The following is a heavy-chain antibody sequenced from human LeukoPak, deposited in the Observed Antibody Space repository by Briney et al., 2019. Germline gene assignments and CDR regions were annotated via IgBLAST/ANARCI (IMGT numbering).Heavy chain of an antibody. CDR3: AKPGGDFWSGSYFDH. J-gene: IGHJ4*02. CDR2: ISYDGSNK. CDR1: GFTFSSYA. V-gene: IGHV3-30-3*01. Sequence: GGSLRLSCAASGFTFSSYAMHWVRQAPGKGLEWVAVISYDGSNKYYADSVKGRFTISRDNSKNTLYLQMNSLRAEDTAVYFCAKPGGDFWSGSYFDHWGQGTLVTVSS. D-gene: IGHD3-3*01.